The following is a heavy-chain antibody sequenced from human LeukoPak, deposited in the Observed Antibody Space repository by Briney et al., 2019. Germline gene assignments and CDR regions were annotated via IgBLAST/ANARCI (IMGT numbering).Heavy chain of an antibody. J-gene: IGHJ1*01. V-gene: IGHV3-48*03. D-gene: IGHD1-26*01. CDR2: ISSSGSTI. CDR1: GFTFSTYE. CDR3: TRGDLAGVTGRAYQH. Sequence: GGSLRLSCAASGFTFSTYEMNWVRQAPGKGLEWVSYISSSGSTIYYADSVKGRFTISRDNAKNSLYLQMNSLRAEDTAVYYCTRGDLAGVTGRAYQHWGQGTLATVSS.